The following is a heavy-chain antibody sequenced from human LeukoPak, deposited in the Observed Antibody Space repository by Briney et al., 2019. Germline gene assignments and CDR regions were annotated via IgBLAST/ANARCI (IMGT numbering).Heavy chain of an antibody. CDR1: GGSISSSSYY. CDR3: ARRRSVATDY. CDR2: IYYSGST. D-gene: IGHD6-19*01. V-gene: IGHV4-39*01. Sequence: SETLSLTCAVSGGSISSSSYYWGWIRQPPGKGLEWIGSIYYSGSTYYNPSLKSRVTISVDTSKNQFSLKLSSVTAADTAVYYCARRRSVATDYWGQGTLVTVSS. J-gene: IGHJ4*02.